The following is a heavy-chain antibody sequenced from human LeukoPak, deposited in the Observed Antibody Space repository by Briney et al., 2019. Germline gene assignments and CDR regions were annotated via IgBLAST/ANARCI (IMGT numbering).Heavy chain of an antibody. V-gene: IGHV4-30-2*01. CDR2: IYHSGST. CDR1: GGSISSGGYS. D-gene: IGHD4-23*01. Sequence: SETLSLTCAVSGGSISSGGYSWSWIRQPPGKGLEWIGYIYHSGSTYYNPSLKSRDTISVDRSKNQFSLKLSSVTAADTAVYYCARVDNNGGNTLYFDYWGQGTLVTVSS. CDR3: ARVDNNGGNTLYFDY. J-gene: IGHJ4*02.